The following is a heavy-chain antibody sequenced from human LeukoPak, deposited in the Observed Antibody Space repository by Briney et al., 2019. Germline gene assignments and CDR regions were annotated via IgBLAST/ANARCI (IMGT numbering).Heavy chain of an antibody. CDR2: ISYDGSNK. J-gene: IGHJ4*02. CDR1: GFTFSSYA. Sequence: RPGGSLRLSCAASGFTFSSYAMHWVRQAPGKGLEWVAVISYDGSNKYYADSVKGRFTISRDNSKNTLYLQMNSLRPEDTAVYYCARDPLYDSNGYYEYYFDYWGQGTLVTVSS. CDR3: ARDPLYDSNGYYEYYFDY. V-gene: IGHV3-30-3*01. D-gene: IGHD3-22*01.